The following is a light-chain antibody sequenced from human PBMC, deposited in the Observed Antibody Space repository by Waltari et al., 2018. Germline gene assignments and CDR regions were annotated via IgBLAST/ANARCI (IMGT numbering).Light chain of an antibody. J-gene: IGKJ2*03. Sequence: TVMTQTPATLSLSPGARATLSCRASQGVSSSLAWYQQRPGQAPRLLIYGASNRASGIPDRFSGSGSGTEFTLIISRLEPEDAAFYYCQKNDEWPHRFGQGTKVEIK. V-gene: IGKV3D-15*01. CDR2: GAS. CDR1: QGVSSS. CDR3: QKNDEWPHR.